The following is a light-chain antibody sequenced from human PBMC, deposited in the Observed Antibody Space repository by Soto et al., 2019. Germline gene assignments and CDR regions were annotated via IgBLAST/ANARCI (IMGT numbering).Light chain of an antibody. CDR2: EGS. CDR1: SSNVGSYNL. Sequence: QSALTQPASVSGSPGQSITISCTGTSSNVGSYNLVSWCQHFPGKAPKLIIYEGSKRPSGVSNRFSGSKSGNTASLTISGLQAEDEADYYCCSYAGSSTVVVFGGGTKLTVL. J-gene: IGLJ2*01. V-gene: IGLV2-23*03. CDR3: CSYAGSSTVVV.